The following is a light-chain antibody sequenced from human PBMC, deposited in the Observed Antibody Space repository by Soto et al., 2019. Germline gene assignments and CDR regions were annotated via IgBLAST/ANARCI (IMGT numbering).Light chain of an antibody. V-gene: IGLV2-14*01. CDR3: GSYTSSSTLYF. Sequence: QSALTQPASVFGSPGQSITISCTGTSSDVGGYNYVSWYQQHPGKAPKLMIYNVSNRPSGVSTRFSGSKSGNTASLTISGLQAEDEADYYCGSYTSSSTLYFFGTGTKVTVL. CDR1: SSDVGGYNY. J-gene: IGLJ1*01. CDR2: NVS.